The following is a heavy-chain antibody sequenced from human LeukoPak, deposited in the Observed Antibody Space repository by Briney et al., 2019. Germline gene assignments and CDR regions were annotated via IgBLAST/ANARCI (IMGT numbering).Heavy chain of an antibody. Sequence: SETLSLTCTVSGGSISSYYWSWIRQPPGKGLEWIGYIYYSGSTNYNPSLKSRVTISVDTSKNQFSLKLSSVTAADTAVYYCARGGGWYESEYYFDYWGQGTLVTVSS. CDR1: GGSISSYY. CDR3: ARGGGWYESEYYFDY. D-gene: IGHD6-19*01. V-gene: IGHV4-59*12. J-gene: IGHJ4*02. CDR2: IYYSGST.